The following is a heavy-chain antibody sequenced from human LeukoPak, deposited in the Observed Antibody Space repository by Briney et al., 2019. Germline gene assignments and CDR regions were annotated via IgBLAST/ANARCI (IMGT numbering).Heavy chain of an antibody. Sequence: PGGSLRLSCAASGFTFDDYAMHWVRQAPGKGLEWVSAIGTAGDTYYPGSVKGRFTIPRENAKNSLYLEMNSLRAGDTAVYYCARGNYYGSGTLGLVYWGQGSLVTVSS. CDR3: ARGNYYGSGTLGLVY. V-gene: IGHV3-13*01. CDR1: GFTFDDYA. J-gene: IGHJ4*02. D-gene: IGHD3-10*01. CDR2: IGTAGDT.